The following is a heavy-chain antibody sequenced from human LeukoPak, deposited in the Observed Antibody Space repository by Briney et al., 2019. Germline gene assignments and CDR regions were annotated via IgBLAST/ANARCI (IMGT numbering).Heavy chain of an antibody. J-gene: IGHJ6*02. V-gene: IGHV3-66*01. CDR3: ARAGGSSPQEDYYGMDV. CDR2: IYSGGST. CDR1: GFTVSSNY. Sequence: GGSLRLSCAASGFTVSSNYMSWVRQAPGKGLEWVSVIYSGGSTYYADSVKGRFTISRDNSKNTLYLQMNSLRAEDTAVYYCARAGGSSPQEDYYGMDVWGQGTTVTVSS. D-gene: IGHD6-6*01.